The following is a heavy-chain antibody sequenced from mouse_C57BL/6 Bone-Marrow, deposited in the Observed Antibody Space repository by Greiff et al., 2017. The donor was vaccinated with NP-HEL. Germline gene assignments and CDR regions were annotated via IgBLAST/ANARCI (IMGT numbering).Heavy chain of an antibody. CDR1: GYTFTSYW. CDR3: ARRGGTNWYFDV. V-gene: IGHV1-69*01. CDR2: IDPSDSYT. Sequence: VQLQQPGAELVMPGASVKLSCKASGYTFTSYWMHWVKQRPGQGLEWIGEIDPSDSYTNYNQKFKGKSTLTVDKSSSTAYMQLSSLTSEDSAVYYCARRGGTNWYFDVWGTGTTVTVSS. D-gene: IGHD2-14*01. J-gene: IGHJ1*03.